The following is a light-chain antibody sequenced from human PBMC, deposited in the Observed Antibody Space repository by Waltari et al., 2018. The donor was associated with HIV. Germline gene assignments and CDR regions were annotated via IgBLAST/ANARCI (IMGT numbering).Light chain of an antibody. V-gene: IGLV2-11*01. Sequence: QSALTQPRSVSGSPGQSVTISCTGTDSAIVSDDYVYWYLFHPGKAPKLIIYDVSKRPSGVPDRFSGSKSGTAASLTISGLQPDDEADYFCCSYAGSYNWVFGGGTKLTVL. CDR2: DVS. CDR3: CSYAGSYNWV. J-gene: IGLJ3*02. CDR1: DSAIVSDDY.